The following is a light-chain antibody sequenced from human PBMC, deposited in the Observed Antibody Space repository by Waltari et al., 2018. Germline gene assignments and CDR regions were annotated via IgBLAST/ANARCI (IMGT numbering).Light chain of an antibody. CDR2: GAS. J-gene: IGKJ4*01. CDR1: ESVSSN. CDR3: QQYYHWVA. Sequence: IVMTQSPATLSVSPGERATLPCRASESVSSNVAWYQQKPGQAPRLLIYGASTRATGVPAKFRGSGSGTDFTLTISSLQSEDFAVYYCQQYYHWVAFGGGTWVQIK. V-gene: IGKV3-15*01.